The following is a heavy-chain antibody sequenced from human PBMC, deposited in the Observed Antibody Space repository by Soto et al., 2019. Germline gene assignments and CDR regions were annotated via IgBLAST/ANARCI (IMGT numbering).Heavy chain of an antibody. CDR2: IIPIFGTA. V-gene: IGHV1-69*01. CDR1: GGTFSSYA. J-gene: IGHJ6*02. CDR3: ARRARGYSYGYFYYGMDV. Sequence: QVQLVQSGAEVKKPGSSVKVSCKASGGTFSSYAISWVRQAPGQGLEWMGGIIPIFGTANYAQKFQGRVTITADEATSTAYMELRSLRSEDTAVYYCARRARGYSYGYFYYGMDVWGQGTTVTVSS. D-gene: IGHD5-18*01.